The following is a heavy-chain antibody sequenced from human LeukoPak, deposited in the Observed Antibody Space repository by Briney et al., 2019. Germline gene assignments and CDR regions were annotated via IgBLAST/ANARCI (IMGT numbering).Heavy chain of an antibody. CDR2: IIPIFGTA. D-gene: IGHD3-10*01. CDR3: ARVSYYGSGSVGNYYYYYMDV. J-gene: IGHJ6*03. CDR1: GGTFSSYA. Sequence: GASVKVSCKASGGTFSSYAISWVRQAPGQGLEWMGGIIPIFGTANYAQKFQGRVAITTDESTSTAYMELSSLRSEDTAVYYCARVSYYGSGSVGNYYYYYMDVWGKGTTVTVSS. V-gene: IGHV1-69*05.